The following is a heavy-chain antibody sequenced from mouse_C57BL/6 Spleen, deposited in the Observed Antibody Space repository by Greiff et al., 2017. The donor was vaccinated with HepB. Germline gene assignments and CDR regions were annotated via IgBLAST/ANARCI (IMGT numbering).Heavy chain of an antibody. J-gene: IGHJ1*03. Sequence: EVMLVESGGGLVKPGGSLKLSCAASGFTFSSYAMSWVRQTPEKRLEWVATISDGGSYTYYPDNVKGRFTISRDTAKNNLYLQMSHLKSEDTARYYCARRGLTGTSWYFDVWGTGTTVTVSS. CDR3: ARRGLTGTSWYFDV. CDR2: ISDGGSYT. V-gene: IGHV5-4*03. D-gene: IGHD4-1*01. CDR1: GFTFSSYA.